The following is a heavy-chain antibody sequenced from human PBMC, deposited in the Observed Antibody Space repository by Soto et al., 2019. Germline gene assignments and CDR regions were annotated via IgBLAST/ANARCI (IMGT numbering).Heavy chain of an antibody. J-gene: IGHJ4*02. CDR2: ISGSGGST. V-gene: IGHV3-23*01. D-gene: IGHD5-12*01. Sequence: EVQLSQSGGGLVQPGGSPRLSCAASGFTFSNFAMRWVRQAPGKGLEWVSDISGSGGSTYYAESVKGRFTISRDNSKNTLFLQMNSLRVEDTAVYYCAKDIVAVGGYETFDFWGQGTMVTVSS. CDR3: AKDIVAVGGYETFDF. CDR1: GFTFSNFA.